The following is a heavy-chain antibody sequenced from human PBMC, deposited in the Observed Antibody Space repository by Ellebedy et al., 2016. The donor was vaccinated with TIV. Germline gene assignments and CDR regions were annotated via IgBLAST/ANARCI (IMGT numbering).Heavy chain of an antibody. J-gene: IGHJ4*02. CDR3: ASGEFEVGDY. D-gene: IGHD3-10*01. CDR1: GRSINSESY. V-gene: IGHV4-38-2*02. Sequence: GSLRLSCSVSGRSINSESYWGWIRQPPGKGLEWIGSIYQSGSTYFNPSLESRVTISVDRSMNQFSLRLSSMTAADTAVYYCASGEFEVGDYWGQGILVTVSS. CDR2: IYQSGST.